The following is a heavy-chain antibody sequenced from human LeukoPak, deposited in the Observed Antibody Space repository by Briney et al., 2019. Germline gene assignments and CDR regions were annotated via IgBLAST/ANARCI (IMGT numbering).Heavy chain of an antibody. CDR1: GFTFRNYA. J-gene: IGHJ3*02. D-gene: IGHD6-13*01. CDR3: AKDSRTNAFDI. V-gene: IGHV3-21*01. Sequence: GGSLRLSCAASGFTFRNYAMNWVRQAPGKVLEWISSMSSSSTNIYYADSVKGRFTISRDNSKNTLYLQMNSLRAEDTAVYYCAKDSRTNAFDIWGQGTMVTVSS. CDR2: MSSSSTNI.